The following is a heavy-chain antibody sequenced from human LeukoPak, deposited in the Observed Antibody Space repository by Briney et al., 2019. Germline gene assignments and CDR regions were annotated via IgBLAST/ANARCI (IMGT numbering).Heavy chain of an antibody. CDR3: AREEVVEWLIDY. CDR2: INTDESST. J-gene: IGHJ4*02. Sequence: GGSLRLSCAASGFTFSSYWMHWVRQAPGKGLVWVSRINTDESSTSYADSVRGRFTISRDNAENTLYLQMNSLRAEDTAVYYCAREEVVEWLIDYWGQGTLVTVSS. D-gene: IGHD3-3*01. V-gene: IGHV3-74*01. CDR1: GFTFSSYW.